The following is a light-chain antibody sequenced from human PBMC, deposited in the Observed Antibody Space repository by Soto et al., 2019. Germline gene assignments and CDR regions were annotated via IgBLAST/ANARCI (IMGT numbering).Light chain of an antibody. J-gene: IGLJ3*02. V-gene: IGLV2-8*01. CDR3: TAYVGSNIWV. Sequence: QSALTQPPSASGSPGQSVTISCTGTSSDVGAYKYVSWYQQYPGKAPKLMIYEVSTRPSGVPDRFSGSKSANTASLTVSGLQAEDEADYYCTAYVGSNIWVFGGGTKLTVL. CDR1: SSDVGAYKY. CDR2: EVS.